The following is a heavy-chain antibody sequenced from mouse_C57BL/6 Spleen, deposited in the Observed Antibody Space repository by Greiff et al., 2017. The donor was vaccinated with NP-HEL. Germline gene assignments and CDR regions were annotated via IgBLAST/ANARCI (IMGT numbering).Heavy chain of an antibody. V-gene: IGHV1-55*01. CDR2: IYPGSGST. Sequence: QVQLQQPGAELVKPGASVKMSCKASGYTFTSYWITWVKQRPGQGLEWIGDIYPGSGSTNYNEKFKSKATLTVDTSSSTAYMQLSSLTSEDSAVYYCAREYYGSSPYAMDYWGQGTSVTVSS. CDR1: GYTFTSYW. D-gene: IGHD1-1*01. CDR3: AREYYGSSPYAMDY. J-gene: IGHJ4*01.